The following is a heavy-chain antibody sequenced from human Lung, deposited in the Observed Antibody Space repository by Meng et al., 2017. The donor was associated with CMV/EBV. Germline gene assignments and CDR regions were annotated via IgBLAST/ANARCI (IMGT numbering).Heavy chain of an antibody. Sequence: GLPQEAGPGRVTPSGTLSLPWAFSGGSISSSNWWSWVRQPPGKGLEWIGEIYHSGSTNYNPSLKSRVTISVDKSKNQFSLNLSSVTAADTAVYYCARVGQWLPIDYWGQGTLVTVSS. J-gene: IGHJ4*02. D-gene: IGHD6-19*01. V-gene: IGHV4-4*02. CDR3: ARVGQWLPIDY. CDR2: IYHSGST. CDR1: GGSISSSNW.